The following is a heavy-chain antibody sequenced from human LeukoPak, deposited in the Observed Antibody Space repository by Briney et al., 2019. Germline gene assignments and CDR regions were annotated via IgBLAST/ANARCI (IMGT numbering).Heavy chain of an antibody. V-gene: IGHV3-11*06. J-gene: IGHJ4*02. D-gene: IGHD6-6*01. CDR1: GFIFSDYY. Sequence: GGSLRLSCAASGFIFSDYYMTWIRQAPGKGLEWLSYISGSGSDTNYADSVKGRFTTSRDNAKNSLYLQMNSLRAEDTAVYYCARDSSSYYFDYWGQGTLVTVSS. CDR2: ISGSGSDT. CDR3: ARDSSSYYFDY.